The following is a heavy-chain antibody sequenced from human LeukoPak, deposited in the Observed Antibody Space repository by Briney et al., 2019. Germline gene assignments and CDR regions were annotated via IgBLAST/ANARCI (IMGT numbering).Heavy chain of an antibody. V-gene: IGHV5-10-1*01. CDR1: GYSFTSYW. CDR2: IDPSDSYT. D-gene: IGHD2-15*01. Sequence: GESLRISCKGSGYSFTSYWISWVRQMPGKGLEWMGRIDPSDSYTNYSPSFQGHVTISADKSISTAYLQWSSLKASDTAMYYCATILGGSCYSISRCVAFDIWGQGTMVTVSS. CDR3: ATILGGSCYSISRCVAFDI. J-gene: IGHJ3*02.